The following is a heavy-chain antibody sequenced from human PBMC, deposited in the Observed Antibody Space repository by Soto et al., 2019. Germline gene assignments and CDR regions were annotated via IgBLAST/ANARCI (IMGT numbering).Heavy chain of an antibody. V-gene: IGHV4-59*01. CDR2: VYYSGNT. D-gene: IGHD3-10*01. Sequence: SETLSLTCTVSGGSISPYYWSWIRQPPGKGLEWIGYVYYSGNTNYNPSLESRVTISVDTSRNRFSLNLTSATAADTAVYYCARGKKVRGVTRAYYYYYMDVWGKGTTVTVSS. CDR1: GGSISPYY. J-gene: IGHJ6*03. CDR3: ARGKKVRGVTRAYYYYYMDV.